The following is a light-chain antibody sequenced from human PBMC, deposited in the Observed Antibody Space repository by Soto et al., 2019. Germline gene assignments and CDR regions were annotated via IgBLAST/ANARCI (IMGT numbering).Light chain of an antibody. V-gene: IGKV3-20*01. CDR3: QQYGPSPRT. Sequence: IVLTQSPGTLSLSPGERATLSCRASQSVRSNYLAWYQQKPGQAPRLLIYGASSRATGIPDRFSGSGSGTDFTFTINRLEPEDFAVYYFQQYGPSPRTFGQGTKVEIK. J-gene: IGKJ1*01. CDR1: QSVRSNY. CDR2: GAS.